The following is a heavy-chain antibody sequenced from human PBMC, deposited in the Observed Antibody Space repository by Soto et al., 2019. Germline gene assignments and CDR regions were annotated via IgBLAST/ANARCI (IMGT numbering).Heavy chain of an antibody. CDR1: EYTFANHF. J-gene: IGHJ4*02. V-gene: IGHV1-46*01. Sequence: QVVLVQSGAEVKRPGDSVTVSCKAPEYTFANHFMHWVRQAPGQGLEWMGIINPYGGSATYTQKFQGRVTVTRDTSTSTIYLVLSSLTSADTAVYYCAREGSYYFDSRIDYWGQGTLVTVSS. CDR2: INPYGGSA. CDR3: AREGSYYFDSRIDY. D-gene: IGHD3-10*01.